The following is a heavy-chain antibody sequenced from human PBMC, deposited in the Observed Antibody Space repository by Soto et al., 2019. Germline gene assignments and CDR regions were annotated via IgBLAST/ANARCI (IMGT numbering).Heavy chain of an antibody. CDR1: GFTFTSSA. Sequence: SVKVSCKASGFTFTSSAFQWVRQARGQRLEWIGWIAVGSGYTNYAQRFQDRVTLTRDMSTATTYMELSRLTSEDTAIYYLAADATAWQQMVPSDYWGQGTLVTVSS. CDR3: AADATAWQQMVPSDY. D-gene: IGHD2-8*01. V-gene: IGHV1-58*01. CDR2: IAVGSGYT. J-gene: IGHJ4*02.